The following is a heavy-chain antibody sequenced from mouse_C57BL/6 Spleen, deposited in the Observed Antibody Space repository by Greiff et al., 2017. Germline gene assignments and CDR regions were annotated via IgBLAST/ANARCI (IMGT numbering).Heavy chain of an antibody. CDR3: ARGPRSTVVADYAMDY. V-gene: IGHV1-55*01. J-gene: IGHJ4*01. CDR1: GYTFTSYW. Sequence: QVQLQQPGAELVKPGASVKMSCKASGYTFTSYWITWVKQRPGQGLEWIGDIYPGSGSTNYNEKFKSKATLTVDTSSSTAYMQLSSLTSEDSAVYYCARGPRSTVVADYAMDYWGQGTSVTVSS. D-gene: IGHD1-1*01. CDR2: IYPGSGST.